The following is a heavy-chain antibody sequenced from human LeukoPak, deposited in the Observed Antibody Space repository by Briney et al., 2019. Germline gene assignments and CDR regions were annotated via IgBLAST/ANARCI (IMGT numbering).Heavy chain of an antibody. J-gene: IGHJ6*03. CDR3: ARGSYYYYMDV. V-gene: IGHV3-7*01. Sequence: GGSLRLSCAASGFTFSSYWMSWVRQAPGKGLEWMANIKQDGSEKYYVDSVKGRFTISRDNAKNSLYLQMNSLRAEDTAVYYCARGSYYYYMDVWGKGTTVTVSS. CDR2: IKQDGSEK. CDR1: GFTFSSYW.